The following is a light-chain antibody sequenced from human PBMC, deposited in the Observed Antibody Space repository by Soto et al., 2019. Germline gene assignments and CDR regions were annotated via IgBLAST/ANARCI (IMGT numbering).Light chain of an antibody. J-gene: IGKJ4*01. V-gene: IGKV3-20*01. CDR1: QSLSSDF. CDR3: QQYGRSPLT. CDR2: SSS. Sequence: EIVLTQSPGTLSLSPGERAILSCRASQSLSSDFLAWYQQKPGQAPRLLIYSSSNRATGTPDRFSGSGSGTDFTLTISRLEPADFAVYYCQQYGRSPLTFGGGTKVDIK.